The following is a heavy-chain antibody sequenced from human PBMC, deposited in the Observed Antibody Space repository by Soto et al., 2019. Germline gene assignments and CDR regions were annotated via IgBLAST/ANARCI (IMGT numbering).Heavy chain of an antibody. CDR2: IIPILALT. V-gene: IGHV1-69*02. D-gene: IGHD2-15*01. CDR3: ARGYCSGGSCYSPRYNWFHP. J-gene: IGHJ5*02. CDR1: GDTSSTYS. Sequence: QVQLVQSGAEVKKTGSSVKVSCKASGDTSSTYSINWVRQAPGQGLEWVGRIIPILALTNYAQRLQGRVTITADKSTRKVYMQLSSLRSEDTAVYYCARGYCSGGSCYSPRYNWFHPWGQGTLVTVSS.